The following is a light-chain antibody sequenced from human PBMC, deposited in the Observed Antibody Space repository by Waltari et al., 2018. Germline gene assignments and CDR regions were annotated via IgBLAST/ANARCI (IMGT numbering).Light chain of an antibody. CDR3: CSFTSTSTWV. CDR2: EVS. Sequence: QSALTQPASVSGSPGQSITISCTGTTSDLGGYNYVSWYQQHPGKAPKLILYEVSSRPSGVSNRFSGSKSGNTASLTISGLQAEDEADYYCCSFTSTSTWVFGGGTKLTVL. J-gene: IGLJ3*02. CDR1: TSDLGGYNY. V-gene: IGLV2-14*01.